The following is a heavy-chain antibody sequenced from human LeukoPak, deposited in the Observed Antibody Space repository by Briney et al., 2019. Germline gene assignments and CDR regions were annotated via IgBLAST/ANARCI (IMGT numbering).Heavy chain of an antibody. CDR2: IDPSDSYT. CDR3: ARHGAPGGDSGWN. V-gene: IGHV5-10-1*01. D-gene: IGHD4-17*01. J-gene: IGHJ4*02. Sequence: GESLMISCNCPGYSLTSYWISWVRQMPGKGLEVMGRIDPSDSYTNYSPSFQGHVTISADKSISTAYLQWSSLKDSDTAMYYCARHGAPGGDSGWNWGQGTLVTVS. CDR1: GYSLTSYW.